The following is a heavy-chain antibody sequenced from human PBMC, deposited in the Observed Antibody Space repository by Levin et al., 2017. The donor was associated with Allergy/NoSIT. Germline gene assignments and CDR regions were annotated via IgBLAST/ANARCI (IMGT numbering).Heavy chain of an antibody. CDR1: GGSISSGGYS. D-gene: IGHD2-8*01. CDR3: AIVTVWDWYFDL. Sequence: SQTLSLTCAVSGGSISSGGYSWSWIRQPPGKGLEWIGYIYHSGSTYYNPSLKSRVTISVDRSKNQFSLKLSSVTAADTAVYYCAIVTVWDWYFDLWGRGTLVTVSS. V-gene: IGHV4-30-2*01. J-gene: IGHJ2*01. CDR2: IYHSGST.